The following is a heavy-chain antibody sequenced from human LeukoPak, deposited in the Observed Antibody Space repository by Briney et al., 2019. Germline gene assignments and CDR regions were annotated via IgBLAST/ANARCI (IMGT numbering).Heavy chain of an antibody. Sequence: ASVTVSFTASGYTFTSYYMHWVRQAPGQGLEWMGIINPSGGSTSYAQKFQARVTMTRHMSTSTVYMALSSLRSEDTAVYYCARAVEMATIAEIDYGGQGTLVTVSS. V-gene: IGHV1-46*01. CDR1: GYTFTSYY. J-gene: IGHJ4*02. CDR3: ARAVEMATIAEIDY. D-gene: IGHD5-24*01. CDR2: INPSGGST.